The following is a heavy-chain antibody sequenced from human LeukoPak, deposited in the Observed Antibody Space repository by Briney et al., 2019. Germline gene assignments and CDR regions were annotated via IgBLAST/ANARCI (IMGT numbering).Heavy chain of an antibody. Sequence: PSETLSLTCIVSGGSISSTSYYWDWIRQPPGKGLEWIGSIYYSGSTNYNPSLKSRVTISVDTSKNQFSLKLNSVTAADTAVYYCARDLAVRRVTTYFDNWGQGTLVTVSS. CDR3: ARDLAVRRVTTYFDN. V-gene: IGHV4-39*07. CDR2: IYYSGST. CDR1: GGSISSTSYY. D-gene: IGHD3-22*01. J-gene: IGHJ4*02.